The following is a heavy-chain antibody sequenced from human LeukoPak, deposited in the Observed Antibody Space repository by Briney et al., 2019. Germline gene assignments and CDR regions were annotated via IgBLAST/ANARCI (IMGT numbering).Heavy chain of an antibody. CDR3: ARDSSVAGDAFDI. CDR2: INPSGGST. Sequence: ASVKASCKASGYTFTSYYMHWVRQAPGQGLEWMGIINPSGGSTSYAQKFQGRVTMTRDTSTSTVYMELSSLRSEDTAVYYCARDSSVAGDAFDIWGQGTMVTVSS. D-gene: IGHD2-15*01. CDR1: GYTFTSYY. J-gene: IGHJ3*02. V-gene: IGHV1-46*03.